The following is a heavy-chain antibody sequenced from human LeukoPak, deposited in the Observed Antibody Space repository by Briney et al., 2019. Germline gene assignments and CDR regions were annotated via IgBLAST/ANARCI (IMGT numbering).Heavy chain of an antibody. CDR1: GFTFSSYA. J-gene: IGHJ6*03. D-gene: IGHD6-6*01. CDR2: ISGSGGGT. V-gene: IGHV3-23*01. Sequence: PGGSLRLSCAASGFTFSSYAMSWVRQAPGKGLEWVSAISGSGGGTYYADSVKGRFTISRDNSKNTLYLQMNSLRAEDTAVYYCAKSPYSSSSWYYYYYMDVWGKGTTVTVSS. CDR3: AKSPYSSSSWYYYYYMDV.